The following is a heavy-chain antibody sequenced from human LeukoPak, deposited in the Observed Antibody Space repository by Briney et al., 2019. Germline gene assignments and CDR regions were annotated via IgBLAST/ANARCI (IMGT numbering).Heavy chain of an antibody. J-gene: IGHJ3*02. V-gene: IGHV3-21*01. Sequence: EGSLRLSCAASGFTFSSYSMNWVRQAPGKGLEWVSSISSSSSYIYYADSVKGRFTISRDNAKNSLYLQMSSLRAEDTAVYYCARGHSDVLTGYYNVIAPGAFDIWGQGTMVTVSS. CDR3: ARGHSDVLTGYYNVIAPGAFDI. D-gene: IGHD3-9*01. CDR1: GFTFSSYS. CDR2: ISSSSSYI.